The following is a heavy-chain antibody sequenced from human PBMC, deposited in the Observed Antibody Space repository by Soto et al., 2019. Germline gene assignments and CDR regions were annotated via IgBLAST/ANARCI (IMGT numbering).Heavy chain of an antibody. J-gene: IGHJ5*02. CDR1: GDSVSSNSVA. CDR3: ARHPERIAEIGWFDP. D-gene: IGHD6-13*01. CDR2: TYYRSKWYN. V-gene: IGHV6-1*01. Sequence: PSQTLSLTCAISGDSVSSNSVAWNWIRQSPSRGLEWLGRTYYRSKWYNDFAPSVKSRITINADTSKNQFSLQLNSVTPEDTAVYYCARHPERIAEIGWFDPWGQGTLVTVSS.